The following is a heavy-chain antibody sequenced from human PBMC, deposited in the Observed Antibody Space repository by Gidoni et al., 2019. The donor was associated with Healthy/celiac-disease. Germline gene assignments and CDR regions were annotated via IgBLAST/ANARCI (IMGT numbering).Heavy chain of an antibody. V-gene: IGHV3-53*04. CDR1: GFTVSSHY. CDR2: IYSGGST. D-gene: IGHD2-15*01. Sequence: EVQLVESGGGLVQPGGSLRLSCAASGFTVSSHYMSWVRQAPGKGLEWVSVIYSGGSTYYADSVKGRFTISRHNSKNTLYLQMNSLRAEDTAVYYCAIRYCSGGSCYNTYHFDYWGQGTLVTVSS. J-gene: IGHJ4*02. CDR3: AIRYCSGGSCYNTYHFDY.